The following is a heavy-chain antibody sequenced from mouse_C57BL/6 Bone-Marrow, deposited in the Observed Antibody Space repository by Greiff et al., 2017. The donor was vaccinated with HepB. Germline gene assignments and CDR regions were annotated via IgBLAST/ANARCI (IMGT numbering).Heavy chain of an antibody. CDR1: GFSLTSYG. J-gene: IGHJ2*01. Sequence: VMLVESGPGLVQPSQSLSITCTVSGFSLTSYGVHWVRQSPGKGLEWLGVIWRGGSTDYNAAFMSRLSITKDNSKSQVFFKMNSLQADDTAIYYCAKNSHYGSSFDYWGQGTTLTVSS. CDR2: IWRGGST. D-gene: IGHD1-1*01. CDR3: AKNSHYGSSFDY. V-gene: IGHV2-5*01.